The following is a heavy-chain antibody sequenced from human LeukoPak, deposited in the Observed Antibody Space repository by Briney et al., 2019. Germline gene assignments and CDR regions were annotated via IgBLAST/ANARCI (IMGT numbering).Heavy chain of an antibody. J-gene: IGHJ4*02. Sequence: ASVKVSCKASGYTFTAYYLHWVRQAPGQGLEWMGWINPNSGGTNYAQKFRGRVTMTRDTSISTAYMELSGLRSDDTAVYYCAMASSGFGGYFDYWGQGTLVTVSS. CDR2: INPNSGGT. CDR1: GYTFTAYY. V-gene: IGHV1-2*02. CDR3: AMASSGFGGYFDY. D-gene: IGHD3-10*01.